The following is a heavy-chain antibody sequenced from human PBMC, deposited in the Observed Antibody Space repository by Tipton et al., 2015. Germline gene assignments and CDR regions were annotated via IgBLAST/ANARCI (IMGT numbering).Heavy chain of an antibody. CDR3: AKDLVSSVTAHLDY. V-gene: IGHV3-9*01. J-gene: IGHJ4*02. CDR1: GFTVSSNY. Sequence: SLRLSCAASGFTVSSNYMHWVRQAPGKGLEWVSGISWNSNYIGYADSVKGRFTISRDNAKNSLYLQMNSLRAEDTALYYCAKDLVSSVTAHLDYWGQGTLVTVSS. D-gene: IGHD2-21*02. CDR2: ISWNSNYI.